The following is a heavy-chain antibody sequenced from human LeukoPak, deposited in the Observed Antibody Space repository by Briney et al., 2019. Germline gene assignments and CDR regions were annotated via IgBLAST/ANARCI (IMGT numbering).Heavy chain of an antibody. Sequence: RASVKVSCKVSGYTLTELSMHWVRQAPGKGLEWMGGFDPEDGETIYAQKFQGRVTMTEDTSTDTAYMELRSLRSEDTAVYYCATDPVGATTDYYYGMDVWGQRTTVTVSS. CDR2: FDPEDGET. CDR1: GYTLTELS. V-gene: IGHV1-24*01. CDR3: ATDPVGATTDYYYGMDV. D-gene: IGHD1-26*01. J-gene: IGHJ6*02.